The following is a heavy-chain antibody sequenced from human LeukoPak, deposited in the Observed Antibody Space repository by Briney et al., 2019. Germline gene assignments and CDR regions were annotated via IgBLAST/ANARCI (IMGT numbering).Heavy chain of an antibody. J-gene: IGHJ3*02. D-gene: IGHD5-24*01. Sequence: GGSLRLSCAASGFTFHDYAMHWVRQGPGKGLEWVSLISGGGDRTYYADSMKGRFTISRDNSKNSLYLQLNSLRTEDTALYYCAKGASYNNGHASDIWGQGTMVTVSS. V-gene: IGHV3-43*02. CDR1: GFTFHDYA. CDR3: AKGASYNNGHASDI. CDR2: ISGGGDRT.